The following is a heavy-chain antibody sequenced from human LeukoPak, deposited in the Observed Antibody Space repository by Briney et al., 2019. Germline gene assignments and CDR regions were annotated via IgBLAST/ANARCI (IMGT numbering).Heavy chain of an antibody. J-gene: IGHJ6*03. CDR1: GFTFSDQY. D-gene: IGHD2-15*01. CDR3: AKDFGGGGYMDV. Sequence: GGSLRLSCAASGFTFSDQYMSWIRQAPGKGLEWVSYISSSGRTIYYADSVKGRFTISRDNAKNSLYLQMNSLRAEDTAVYYCAKDFGGGGYMDVWGKGTTVTVSS. V-gene: IGHV3-11*01. CDR2: ISSSGRTI.